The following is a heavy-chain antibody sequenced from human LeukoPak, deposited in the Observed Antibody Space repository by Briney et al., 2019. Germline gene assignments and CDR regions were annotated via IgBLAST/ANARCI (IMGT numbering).Heavy chain of an antibody. Sequence: GGSLRLSCAASGFTFSSYAMNWVRQAPGKGLEWVSYISSSGSTIYYADSVKGRFTISRDNAKNSLYLQMNSLRAEDTAVYYCARVGPRYSGSYPPSDYWGQGTLVTVSS. CDR1: GFTFSSYA. J-gene: IGHJ4*02. CDR3: ARVGPRYSGSYPPSDY. CDR2: ISSSGSTI. V-gene: IGHV3-48*03. D-gene: IGHD1-26*01.